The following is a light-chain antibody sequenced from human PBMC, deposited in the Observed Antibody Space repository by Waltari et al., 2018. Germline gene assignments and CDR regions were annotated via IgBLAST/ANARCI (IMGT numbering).Light chain of an antibody. CDR3: QSYDGSLSGWV. J-gene: IGLJ1*01. CDR2: GAS. V-gene: IGLV1-40*01. Sequence: QPVLTQPPSASGAPWQRFTTSCTGRNPNIGDDSDLHSYQQLPGTAPKLLLTGASHRPSGVPDRFSGSKSGTSASLAITGLQAEDEGDFYCQSYDGSLSGWVFGTGTTVTVL. CDR1: NPNIGDDSD.